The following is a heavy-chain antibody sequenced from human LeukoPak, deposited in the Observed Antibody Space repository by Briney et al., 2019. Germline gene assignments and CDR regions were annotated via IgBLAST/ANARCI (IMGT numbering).Heavy chain of an antibody. D-gene: IGHD3-10*01. V-gene: IGHV3-73*01. CDR1: GFTFSGSA. Sequence: GGSLRLXCAASGFTFSGSAMHWVRQASGKGLEWVGRIRSKANNYATAYAASVKGRFTISGDDSKNTAYLQMNSLKTEDTAVYYCTRLADYSGSGSYSLHFDYWGQGTLVTVSS. J-gene: IGHJ4*02. CDR3: TRLADYSGSGSYSLHFDY. CDR2: IRSKANNYAT.